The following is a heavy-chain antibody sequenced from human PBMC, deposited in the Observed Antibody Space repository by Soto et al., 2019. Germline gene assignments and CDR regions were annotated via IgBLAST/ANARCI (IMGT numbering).Heavy chain of an antibody. J-gene: IGHJ6*02. D-gene: IGHD6-13*01. CDR2: IIPLLGIA. CDR3: ASPCSSSSQGSYGMDV. Sequence: QVQLVQSGAEVKKPGSSVKVSCKASGGTFSSYTISWVRQAPGQGLEWMGRIIPLLGIANYAQKFQGRVTITXXKXTXXAYMELSSLRSEDTAVHYCASPCSSSSQGSYGMDVWGQGTTVTVS. V-gene: IGHV1-69*02. CDR1: GGTFSSYT.